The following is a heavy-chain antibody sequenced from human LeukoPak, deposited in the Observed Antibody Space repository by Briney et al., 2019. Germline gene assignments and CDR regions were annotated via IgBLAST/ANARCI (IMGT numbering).Heavy chain of an antibody. Sequence: PGGSLRLSCAASGFTFSTYWMSWVRQAPGKGLEWVALIKEADSDTYYMDSVRGRFTIFRDNADNSLYLQMNSLRGDDTAVYYCATRRGENWGQGTLVTVSS. CDR1: GFTFSTYW. CDR3: ATRRGEN. V-gene: IGHV3-7*01. CDR2: IKEADSDT. J-gene: IGHJ4*02.